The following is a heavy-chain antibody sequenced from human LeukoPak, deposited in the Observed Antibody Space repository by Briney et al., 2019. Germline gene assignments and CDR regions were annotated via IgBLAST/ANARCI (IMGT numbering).Heavy chain of an antibody. CDR1: GGSISSYY. D-gene: IGHD2-15*01. V-gene: IGHV4-4*07. CDR2: IYTSGST. Sequence: TSETLSLTCTVSGGSISSYYWSWIRQPAGKGLEWIGRIYTSGSTNYNPSLKSRVTMSVDTSKNQFSPKLTSVTAAVTAVYYCARERRLDIVVEVIDYWGQGTLVTVSS. CDR3: ARERRLDIVVEVIDY. J-gene: IGHJ4*02.